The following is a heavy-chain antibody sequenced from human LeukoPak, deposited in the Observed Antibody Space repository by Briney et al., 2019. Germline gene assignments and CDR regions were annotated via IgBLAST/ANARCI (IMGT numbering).Heavy chain of an antibody. D-gene: IGHD3-16*01. CDR2: IYSGGST. CDR3: ARWGRDLDAFDI. J-gene: IGHJ3*02. Sequence: PGGSLRLSCAASGFTISSNYMSWVRQAPGKGPEWVSVIYSGGSTYYADSVKGRFTISRDNSKNTLYLQMNSLRAEDTAVYYCARWGRDLDAFDIWGQGTMVTVSS. CDR1: GFTISSNY. V-gene: IGHV3-66*01.